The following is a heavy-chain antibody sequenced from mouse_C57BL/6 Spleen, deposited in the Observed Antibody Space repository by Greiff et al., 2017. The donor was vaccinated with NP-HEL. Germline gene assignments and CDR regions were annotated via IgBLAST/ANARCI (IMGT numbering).Heavy chain of an antibody. CDR3: ARSVTTVVAPVAY. Sequence: EVQVVESGPELVKPGASVKMSCKASGYTFTDYNMHWVKQSHGKSLEWIGYINPNNGGTSYNQKFKGKATLTVNKSSSTAYMELRSLTSEDSAVYYCARSVTTVVAPVAYWGQGTLVTVSA. CDR1: GYTFTDYN. V-gene: IGHV1-22*01. CDR2: INPNNGGT. D-gene: IGHD1-1*01. J-gene: IGHJ3*01.